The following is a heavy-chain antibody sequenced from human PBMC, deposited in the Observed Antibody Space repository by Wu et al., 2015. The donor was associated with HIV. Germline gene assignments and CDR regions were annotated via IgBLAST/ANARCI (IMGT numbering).Heavy chain of an antibody. V-gene: IGHV4-34*01. CDR3: ARESTPHNSSWYLFDY. CDR1: GGSFSGYY. J-gene: IGHJ4*02. D-gene: IGHD6-13*01. Sequence: QVQLQQWGAGLLKPSETLSLTCAVYGGSFSGYYWSWIRQPPGKGLEWIGEINHSGSTNYNPSLKSRVTISVDTSKNQFSLKLSSVTAADTAVYYCARESTPHNSSWYLFDYWGQGTLVTVSS. CDR2: INHSGST.